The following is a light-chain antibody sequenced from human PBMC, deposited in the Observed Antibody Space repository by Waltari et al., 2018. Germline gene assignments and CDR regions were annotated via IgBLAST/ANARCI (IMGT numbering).Light chain of an antibody. V-gene: IGKV1-9*01. Sequence: IQLTQSPSSLSASVGDRVTITCRASQGVTTYLAWYQQKPGKAPNLLISAASTLQSGVPSRFGGSGSGTDFTLTISSLQPEDFAVYYCQQRSNWRTFGQGTKVEIK. CDR2: AAS. J-gene: IGKJ1*01. CDR1: QGVTTY. CDR3: QQRSNWRT.